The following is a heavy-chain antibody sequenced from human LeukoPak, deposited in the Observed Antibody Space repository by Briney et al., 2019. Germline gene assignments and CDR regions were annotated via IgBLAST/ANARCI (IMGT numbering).Heavy chain of an antibody. Sequence: GGSLRLSCAASGFTFSSYAMSWVRQAPGKGLEWVSAISGSGGSIYYADSVKGRFTISRDNSKNTLYLQMNCLRAEDTAVYYCAKAPLCGGDCYSVKRLDTWGHGNLVSVSS. J-gene: IGHJ4*03. D-gene: IGHD2-21*02. V-gene: IGHV3-23*01. CDR2: ISGSGGSI. CDR3: AKAPLCGGDCYSVKRLDT. CDR1: GFTFSSYA.